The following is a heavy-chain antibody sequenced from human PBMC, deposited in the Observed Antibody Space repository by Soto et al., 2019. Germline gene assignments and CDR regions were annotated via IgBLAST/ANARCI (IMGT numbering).Heavy chain of an antibody. CDR1: GYTFTSYG. Sequence: GASVKVSCKASGYTFTSYGISWVRQAPGQGLEWMGWISAYNGNTNYAQKLQGRVTMTTDTSTSTAYMELRSLRSDDTAVYYCARDPQWYYDSSGYSFDYWGQGTLVTVSS. D-gene: IGHD3-22*01. CDR3: ARDPQWYYDSSGYSFDY. CDR2: ISAYNGNT. V-gene: IGHV1-18*01. J-gene: IGHJ4*02.